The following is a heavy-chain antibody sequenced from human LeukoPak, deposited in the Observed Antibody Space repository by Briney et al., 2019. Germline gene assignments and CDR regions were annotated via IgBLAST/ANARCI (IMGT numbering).Heavy chain of an antibody. D-gene: IGHD2-2*01. J-gene: IGHJ5*02. Sequence: GASVKVSCKASGYTFTGYYMHWVRQAPGQGLEWMGWINPNSGGTNYAQKFQGRVTMTRDTSISTAYMELSRLRSDDTAVYYCARGVGYCSSTSCRTRGWFDPWGQGTLVTVSS. CDR3: ARGVGYCSSTSCRTRGWFDP. CDR2: INPNSGGT. CDR1: GYTFTGYY. V-gene: IGHV1-2*02.